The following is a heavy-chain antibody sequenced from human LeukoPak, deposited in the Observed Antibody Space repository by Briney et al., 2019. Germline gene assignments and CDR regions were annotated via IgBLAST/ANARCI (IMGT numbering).Heavy chain of an antibody. CDR3: ARAGPFYYYMDV. CDR1: GDSISSSSYY. J-gene: IGHJ6*03. CDR2: IYYSGST. Sequence: KTSETLSLTCTVSGDSISSSSYYWGWIRQPPGKGLEWIGSIYYSGSTYYNPSLKSRVTISVDTSKNQFSLKLSSVTAADTAVYYCARAGPFYYYMDVWGKGTTVTVSS. V-gene: IGHV4-39*01.